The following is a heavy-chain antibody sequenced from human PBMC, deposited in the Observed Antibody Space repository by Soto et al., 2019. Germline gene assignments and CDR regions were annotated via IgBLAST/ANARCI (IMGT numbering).Heavy chain of an antibody. CDR2: IFSNDEK. Sequence: SGPTLVNPTETLTLTCTVSGFSLSNARMGVSWIRQPPGKALEWLAHIFSNDEKSYSTSLKSRLTISKDTSKSQVVLTMTNMDPVDTAKYYCERMRWELYFDYWGQGTVFPVYS. J-gene: IGHJ4*02. V-gene: IGHV2-26*01. CDR3: ERMRWELYFDY. CDR1: GFSLSNARMG. D-gene: IGHD1-26*01.